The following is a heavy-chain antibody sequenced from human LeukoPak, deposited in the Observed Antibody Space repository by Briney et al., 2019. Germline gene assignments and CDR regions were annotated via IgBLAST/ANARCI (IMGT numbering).Heavy chain of an antibody. CDR3: ARSPGRSSSWYVAGSY. CDR2: IYHSGST. V-gene: IGHV4-38-2*01. CDR1: GYSISNGYY. D-gene: IGHD6-13*01. Sequence: SETLSLTCSVSGYSISNGYYWGWVRQPPGKGLEWIGSIYHSGSTNYNPSLKSRVTISVDTSKNQFSLKLSSVTAADTAVYYCARSPGRSSSWYVAGSYWGQGTLVTVSS. J-gene: IGHJ4*02.